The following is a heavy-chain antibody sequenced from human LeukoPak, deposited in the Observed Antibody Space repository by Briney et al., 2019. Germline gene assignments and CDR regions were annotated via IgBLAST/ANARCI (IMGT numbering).Heavy chain of an antibody. D-gene: IGHD4-11*01. V-gene: IGHV4-34*01. CDR2: INRSGSA. CDR3: ARGPSTVLPDY. CDR1: SGSLSGYY. Sequence: SETLSLTCAVYSGSLSGYYWSWIRQPPGRGLEWIGEINRSGSANYNPSLKSRVTVSVDTSKNQFSLKLSSVTAADTAVYYCARGPSTVLPDYWGQGTLVTVSS. J-gene: IGHJ4*02.